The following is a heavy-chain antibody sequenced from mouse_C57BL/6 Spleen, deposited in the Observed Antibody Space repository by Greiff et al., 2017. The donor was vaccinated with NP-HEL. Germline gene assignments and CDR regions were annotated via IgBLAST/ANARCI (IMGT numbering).Heavy chain of an antibody. J-gene: IGHJ3*01. CDR2: IDPETGGT. CDR1: GYTFTDYE. V-gene: IGHV1-15*01. Sequence: VQLQQSGAELVRPGASVTLSCKASGYTFTDYEMHWVKQTPVHGLEWIGAIDPETGGTAYNQKFKGKAILTADKSSSTAYMELRSLTSEDSAVYYCTVYYYGSGGFAYWGQGTLVTVSA. D-gene: IGHD1-1*01. CDR3: TVYYYGSGGFAY.